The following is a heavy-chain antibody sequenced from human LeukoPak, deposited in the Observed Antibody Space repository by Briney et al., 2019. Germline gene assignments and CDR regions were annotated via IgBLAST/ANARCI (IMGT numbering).Heavy chain of an antibody. V-gene: IGHV1-8*02. CDR2: MNPNSGNI. J-gene: IGHJ4*02. CDR1: GYTFTSYG. D-gene: IGHD5-12*01. CDR3: ARGISDIVASGST. Sequence: GASVKVSCKASGYTFTSYGISWVRQATGQGLEWMGWMNPNSGNIGYAQKFQGRVTMTRNTSISTAYMELSSLRSEDTAVYYCARGISDIVASGSTWGQGTLVTVSS.